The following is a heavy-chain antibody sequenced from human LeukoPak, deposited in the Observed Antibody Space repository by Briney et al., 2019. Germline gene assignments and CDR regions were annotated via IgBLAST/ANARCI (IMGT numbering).Heavy chain of an antibody. CDR2: IKSDGSST. Sequence: AGSLRLSCAASGFTFSSYWMHWVRQAPGKGLVWVSHIKSDGSSTSYGDSVKGRFTISRDNAKNTLYLQMNSLRAEDTAVYYCARDRGYTQDYWGQGTLVTVSS. CDR3: ARDRGYTQDY. J-gene: IGHJ4*02. CDR1: GFTFSSYW. V-gene: IGHV3-74*01. D-gene: IGHD5-12*01.